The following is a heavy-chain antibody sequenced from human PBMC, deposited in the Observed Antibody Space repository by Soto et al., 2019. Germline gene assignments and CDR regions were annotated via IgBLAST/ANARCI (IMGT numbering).Heavy chain of an antibody. CDR1: GYTFISYG. CDR3: ARAVVVVGTPAWFDP. Sequence: ASVKVSCKASGYTFISYGITWVRQAPGQGLEWMGWINAYNGNTNYAQKFQGRVTMTTDTSTSTAYTELRSLRSDDTAVYHCARAVVVVGTPAWFDPWGQGTLVTVSS. D-gene: IGHD2-15*01. J-gene: IGHJ5*02. CDR2: INAYNGNT. V-gene: IGHV1-18*04.